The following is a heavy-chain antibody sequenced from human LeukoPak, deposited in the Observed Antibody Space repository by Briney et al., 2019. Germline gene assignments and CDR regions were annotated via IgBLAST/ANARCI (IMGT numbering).Heavy chain of an antibody. CDR1: GFTFSSYG. CDR3: ATEGFTYGYHAIDI. Sequence: GGTRRLSWAAAGFTFSSYGMSWVRQAPGKGLEWVGRIRAKTNGGTPDYTPPVKGRFTISRDDSKNTLYLRMNSLKSDDTAVYYCATEGFTYGYHAIDIWGQGTIVTVSS. J-gene: IGHJ3*02. CDR2: IRAKTNGGTP. D-gene: IGHD5-18*01. V-gene: IGHV3-15*01.